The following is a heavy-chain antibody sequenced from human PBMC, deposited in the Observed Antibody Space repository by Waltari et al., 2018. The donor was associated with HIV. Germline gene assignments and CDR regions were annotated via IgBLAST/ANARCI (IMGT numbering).Heavy chain of an antibody. Sequence: QITMKESGPTLVKPTQTLTLTCTSGVGVGWIRQPPGKALEWLGIIYWDGDKQYSPSLRSRLAITRDTSKNQVVLTMTNMDPVDTATYYCAHRRSSSWFFDYWGQGTLVTVSS. CDR3: AHRRSSSWFFDY. CDR2: IYWDGDK. D-gene: IGHD6-13*01. V-gene: IGHV2-5*02. CDR1: SGVG. J-gene: IGHJ4*02.